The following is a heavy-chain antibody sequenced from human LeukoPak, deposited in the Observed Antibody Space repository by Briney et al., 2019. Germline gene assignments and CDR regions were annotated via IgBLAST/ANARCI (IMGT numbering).Heavy chain of an antibody. D-gene: IGHD2-2*01. J-gene: IGHJ6*03. CDR3: AREGIVVVPAAKLPPYYYYMDV. Sequence: GSLRLSCAASGFTFSSYSMNWVRQAPGKGLEWVSSISSSSSSYIYYADSVKGRFTISRDNAKNSLYLQMNSLRAEDTAVYYCAREGIVVVPAAKLPPYYYYMDVWGKGTTVTVSS. CDR2: ISSSSSSYI. CDR1: GFTFSSYS. V-gene: IGHV3-21*01.